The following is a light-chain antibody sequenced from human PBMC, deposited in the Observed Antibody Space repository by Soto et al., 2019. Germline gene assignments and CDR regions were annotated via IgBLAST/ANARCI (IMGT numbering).Light chain of an antibody. CDR2: GAS. CDR3: QQYNNWRWT. V-gene: IGKV3-15*01. Sequence: EVVLTQAPGTLSLSPGEGATLSCRASQSVSSSSLAWYQQKPGQTPRLLIYGASTRATGIPARFSGSGSGTEFTLTISSLQPEDFAVYYCQQYNNWRWTFGQGTKVDIK. CDR1: QSVSSS. J-gene: IGKJ1*01.